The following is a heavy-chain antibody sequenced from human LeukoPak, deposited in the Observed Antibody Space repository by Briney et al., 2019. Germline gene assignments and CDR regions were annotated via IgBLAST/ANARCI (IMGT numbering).Heavy chain of an antibody. CDR1: GFTFSSYW. D-gene: IGHD6-13*01. J-gene: IGHJ4*02. V-gene: IGHV3-66*01. CDR2: IYSGGST. Sequence: PGGSLRLSCAASGFTFSSYWMSWVRQAPGKGLEWVSVIYSGGSTYYADSVKGRFTISRDNSKNTLYLQMNSLRAEDTAVYYCARTAAGIIGYWGQGTLVTVSS. CDR3: ARTAAGIIGY.